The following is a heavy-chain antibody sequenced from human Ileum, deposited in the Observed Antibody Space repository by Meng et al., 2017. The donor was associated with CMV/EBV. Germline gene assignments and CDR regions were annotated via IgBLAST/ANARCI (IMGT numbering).Heavy chain of an antibody. CDR1: GHPLSSGSHS. CDR2: MYFSGIA. V-gene: IGHV4-39*07. J-gene: IGHJ4*02. Sequence: QLQERGPGLVKPAGTLSLTCPASGHPLSSGSHSWAWFRQPPGKRLEWIGSMYFSGIADYNPSLKSRVTISLHATQKQFSLRLRSVTAADTAVYFCAREGGGWYFDSWGQGTLVTVSS. CDR3: AREGGGWYFDS. D-gene: IGHD6-19*01.